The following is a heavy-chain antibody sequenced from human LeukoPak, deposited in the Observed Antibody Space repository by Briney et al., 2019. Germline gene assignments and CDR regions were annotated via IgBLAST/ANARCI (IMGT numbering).Heavy chain of an antibody. D-gene: IGHD3-16*01. CDR1: GFTFSSYE. J-gene: IGHJ4*02. V-gene: IGHV3-48*03. Sequence: GGSLRLSCAASGFTFSSYEMNWVRQAPGKGLEWVSYISRSGSTIYYADSVKGRFTISRDNAKNSLYLQMNSLRAEDTAVYYCATLPNVWGSFPFDYWGQGTLVTVSS. CDR2: ISRSGSTI. CDR3: ATLPNVWGSFPFDY.